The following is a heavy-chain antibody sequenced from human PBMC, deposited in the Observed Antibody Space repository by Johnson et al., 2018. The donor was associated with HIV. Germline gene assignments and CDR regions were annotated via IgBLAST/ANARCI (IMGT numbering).Heavy chain of an antibody. D-gene: IGHD6-6*01. Sequence: VQLVESGGGLVKPGGSLRLSCAASGFTVSSNYMSWVRQAPGKGLEWVGRIKSKTDGGTTDYAAPVKGRFTISRDDSKNTLYLQMNSLKTEDTAVYYCTTEAYSSSSAAFDIWGQGTMVTVSS. CDR3: TTEAYSSSSAAFDI. CDR2: IKSKTDGGTT. CDR1: GFTVSSNY. J-gene: IGHJ3*02. V-gene: IGHV3-15*01.